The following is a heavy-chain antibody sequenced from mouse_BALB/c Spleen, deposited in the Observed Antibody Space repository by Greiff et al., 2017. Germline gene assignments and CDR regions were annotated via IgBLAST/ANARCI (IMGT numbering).Heavy chain of an antibody. J-gene: IGHJ3*01. CDR2: IYPSDSYT. D-gene: IGHD1-1*01. V-gene: IGHV1-69*02. Sequence: QVQLQQSGAELVRPGASVKLSCKASGYTFTSYWINWVKQRPGQGLEWIGNIYPSDSYTNYNQKFKDKATLTVDKSSSTAYMQLSSPTSEDSAVYYCTRDGSSPWFAYWGQGTLVTVSA. CDR3: TRDGSSPWFAY. CDR1: GYTFTSYW.